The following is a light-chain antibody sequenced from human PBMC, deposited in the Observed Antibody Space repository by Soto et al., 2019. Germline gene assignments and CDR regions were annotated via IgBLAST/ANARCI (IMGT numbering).Light chain of an antibody. V-gene: IGLV1-36*01. J-gene: IGLJ1*01. CDR3: SAWHDPRHAHV. CDR2: SND. CDR1: SSNIGNHL. Sequence: QSVLSQPPSVSGAPRQRVTISCSGSSSNIGNHLVQWNQQLPGKAPKVLIFSNDLLPSGVSDRFSGSKSGTSASLAISGLPCEDEADYFCSAWHDPRHAHVFGTGTKLTVL.